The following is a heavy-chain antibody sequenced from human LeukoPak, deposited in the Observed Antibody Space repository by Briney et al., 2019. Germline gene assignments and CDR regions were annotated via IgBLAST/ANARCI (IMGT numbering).Heavy chain of an antibody. J-gene: IGHJ6*02. CDR1: GVTFSSYA. Sequence: PGGALRLSCAASGVTFSSYAMHWVRQAPGKGLEYVSAISSNGGSTYYANSVKGRFPISRDNSKNPLYLQMGSLRAEDMAVYYCARTLGSYYYYGMDVWGQGTTVTVSS. CDR2: ISSNGGST. D-gene: IGHD3-16*01. V-gene: IGHV3-64*01. CDR3: ARTLGSYYYYGMDV.